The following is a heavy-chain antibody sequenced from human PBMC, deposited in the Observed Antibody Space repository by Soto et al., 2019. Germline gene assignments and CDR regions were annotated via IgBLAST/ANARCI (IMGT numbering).Heavy chain of an antibody. CDR2: INPNSGGT. CDR3: ARDQGLGGYSGYDLSEPANDAFDI. D-gene: IGHD5-12*01. CDR1: GYTFTGYY. J-gene: IGHJ3*02. Sequence: GASVKVSCKASGYTFTGYYMHWVRQAPGQVLEWMGWINPNSGGTNYAQKFQGWVTMTRDTSISTAYMELRRLRSDDTAVYYCARDQGLGGYSGYDLSEPANDAFDIWGQGTMVTVSS. V-gene: IGHV1-2*04.